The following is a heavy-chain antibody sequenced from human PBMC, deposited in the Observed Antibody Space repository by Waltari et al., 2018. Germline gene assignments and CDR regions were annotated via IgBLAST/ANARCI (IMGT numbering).Heavy chain of an antibody. CDR2: ISSSSSTI. V-gene: IGHV3-48*01. CDR3: AREFGSSGYYGTNWFDP. D-gene: IGHD3-22*01. CDR1: GFTFSSYS. J-gene: IGHJ5*02. Sequence: EVQLVESGGGLVQPGGSLRLSCAASGFTFSSYSMNWVRPAPGKGLECVSYISSSSSTIYYADSVKGRSTISRDNAKNSLYLQMNSLRAEDTAVYYCAREFGSSGYYGTNWFDPWGQGTLVTVSS.